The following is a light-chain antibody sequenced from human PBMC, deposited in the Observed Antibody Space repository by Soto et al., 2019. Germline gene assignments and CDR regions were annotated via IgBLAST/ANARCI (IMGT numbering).Light chain of an antibody. CDR2: GNS. CDR3: QSYDSRLSGSV. Sequence: QSVLTQPPSVSGAPGQRGTISCTGSSSNIGAGYDVHWYQQLPGTAPKLLIYGNSNRPSGVPDRFSGSKSGTSASLAITGRQAEDEADYYCQSYDSRLSGSVFGGGTKLTVL. CDR1: SSNIGAGYD. J-gene: IGLJ2*01. V-gene: IGLV1-40*01.